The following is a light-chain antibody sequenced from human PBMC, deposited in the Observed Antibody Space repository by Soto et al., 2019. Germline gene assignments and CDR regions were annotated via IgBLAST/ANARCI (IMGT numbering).Light chain of an antibody. CDR2: GAS. CDR3: KQYNGFSKT. Sequence: DIQMTQSPSTLPAGVGDTLTVICRGSQSVLTWLAWYQQKAGTARQLLIYGASKLESGVPSRCSGSGSGTEFTLTISSLLTDDFATYSCKQYNGFSKTFGKWTKVDIK. V-gene: IGKV1-5*02. CDR1: QSVLTW. J-gene: IGKJ2*01.